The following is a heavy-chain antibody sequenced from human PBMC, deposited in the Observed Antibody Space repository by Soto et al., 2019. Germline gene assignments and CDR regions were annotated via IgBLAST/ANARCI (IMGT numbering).Heavy chain of an antibody. J-gene: IGHJ4*02. Sequence: PGGSLRLSCAASGFTFSSYSMNWVRQAPGKGLEWVSYISSSGSTIYYADSVKGRFTISRDNAKNSLYLQMNSLRAEDTAVYYCARVFLDYVWGALLDYWGQGTLVTVSS. CDR3: ARVFLDYVWGALLDY. V-gene: IGHV3-48*04. CDR2: ISSSGSTI. CDR1: GFTFSSYS. D-gene: IGHD3-16*01.